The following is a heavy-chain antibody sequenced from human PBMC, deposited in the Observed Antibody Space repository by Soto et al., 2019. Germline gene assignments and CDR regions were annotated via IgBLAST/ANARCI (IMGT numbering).Heavy chain of an antibody. V-gene: IGHV3-15*01. Sequence: GGSLRLSCAASGFTFSNAWMSWVRQAPGKGLEWVGRIKSKTDGGTTDYAAPVKGRFTISRDDSKNTLYLQMNSLKTEDTAVYYCTTDLFSVLRVTTNPYWGQGTLVTVSS. J-gene: IGHJ4*02. CDR1: GFTFSNAW. D-gene: IGHD2-21*02. CDR2: IKSKTDGGTT. CDR3: TTDLFSVLRVTTNPY.